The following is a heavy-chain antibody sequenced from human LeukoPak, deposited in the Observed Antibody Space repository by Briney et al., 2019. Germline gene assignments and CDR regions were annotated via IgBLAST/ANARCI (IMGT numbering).Heavy chain of an antibody. J-gene: IGHJ4*02. CDR1: GGSFSGYY. V-gene: IGHV4-34*01. CDR2: INHSGST. Sequence: SETLSLTCAVYGGSFSGYYWSWLRQPPGKGLEWMGEINHSGSTNYNPSLKSRVTISVDTSKNQFSLKLSSVTAADTAVYYCAREDRYYDFWSGYYKSANFDYWGQGTLVTVSS. CDR3: AREDRYYDFWSGYYKSANFDY. D-gene: IGHD3-3*01.